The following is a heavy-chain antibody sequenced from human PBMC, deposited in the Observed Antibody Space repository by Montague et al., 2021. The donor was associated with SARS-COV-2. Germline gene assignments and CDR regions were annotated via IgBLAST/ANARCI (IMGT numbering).Heavy chain of an antibody. CDR2: ISSSSSYI. CDR3: ARDVTMVRGVPFDY. V-gene: IGHV3-21*01. Sequence: SLRLSCAASGFTFSSYSMNWVRQAPGKGLEWVSSISSSSSYIYYADSVKGRFTISRDNAKNSLYLQMNSLRAEDTAVYYCARDVTMVRGVPFDYWGQETLVTVSS. D-gene: IGHD3-10*01. CDR1: GFTFSSYS. J-gene: IGHJ4*02.